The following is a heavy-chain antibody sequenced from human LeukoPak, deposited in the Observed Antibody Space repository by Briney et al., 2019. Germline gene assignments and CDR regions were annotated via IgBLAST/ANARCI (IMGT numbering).Heavy chain of an antibody. Sequence: GGSLRLSCAASAFTVSSTYMSWVRQAPGEGLEWVSVIYGDGSTYYAESLKARFTISRDNSENTVHLQMNSLRTEDTAVYYCAKDLWFGEENWFDPWGQGTLVTVSS. J-gene: IGHJ5*02. D-gene: IGHD3-10*01. V-gene: IGHV3-66*01. CDR2: IYGDGST. CDR1: AFTVSSTY. CDR3: AKDLWFGEENWFDP.